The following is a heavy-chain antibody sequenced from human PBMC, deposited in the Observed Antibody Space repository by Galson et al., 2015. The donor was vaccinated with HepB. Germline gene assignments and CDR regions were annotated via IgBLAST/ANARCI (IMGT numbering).Heavy chain of an antibody. CDR1: GFTFSSYT. J-gene: IGHJ4*02. CDR2: ISTTSNNK. Sequence: SLRLSCAASGFTFSSYTMNWVRQAPGKGLEWISYISTTSNNKFPADSVKGRFIISRDNAKNLLYLQMNSLRAEDTAVYYCTRIALSGSYGYFDYWGQGPLVTVSS. CDR3: TRIALSGSYGYFDY. D-gene: IGHD1-26*01. V-gene: IGHV3-48*01.